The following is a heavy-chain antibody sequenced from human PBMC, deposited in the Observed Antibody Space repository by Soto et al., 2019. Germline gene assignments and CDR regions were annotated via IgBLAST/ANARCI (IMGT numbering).Heavy chain of an antibody. J-gene: IGHJ4*02. V-gene: IGHV1-69*01. CDR3: ASPNCSSTSCYKREFDY. Sequence: QVQLVQSGAEVKKPGSSVKVSCKASGGTFSSYAISWVRQAPGQGLEWMGGIIPIFGTANYAQKFQGRVTITADESTSTAYMELSSLRSEDTAVHYCASPNCSSTSCYKREFDYWGQGTLVTVSS. D-gene: IGHD2-2*02. CDR1: GGTFSSYA. CDR2: IIPIFGTA.